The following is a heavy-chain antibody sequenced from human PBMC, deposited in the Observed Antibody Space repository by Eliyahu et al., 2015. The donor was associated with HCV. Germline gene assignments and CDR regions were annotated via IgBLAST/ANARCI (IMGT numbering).Heavy chain of an antibody. Sequence: QVQLQESGPGLVKPSETLSLTCTXXGGXIXXYYWXWIRQPPGKGLEWIGYIYYSGSTNYNPSLKSRVTISVDTSKNQFSLKLSSVTAADTAVYYCARVGTYGDYEDYYFDYWGQGTLVTVSS. D-gene: IGHD4-17*01. J-gene: IGHJ4*02. V-gene: IGHV4-59*01. CDR2: IYYSGST. CDR3: ARVGTYGDYEDYYFDY. CDR1: GGXIXXYY.